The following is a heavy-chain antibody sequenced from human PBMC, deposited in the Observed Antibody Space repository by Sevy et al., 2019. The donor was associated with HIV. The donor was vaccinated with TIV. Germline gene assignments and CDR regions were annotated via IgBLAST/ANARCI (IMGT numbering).Heavy chain of an antibody. CDR3: AARHLGYCSGCSCLTDY. CDR1: GGSISSYY. D-gene: IGHD2-15*01. V-gene: IGHV4-59*01. CDR2: IYYSGST. J-gene: IGHJ4*02. Sequence: SETLSLTCTVSGGSISSYYWSWIRQPPGKGLEWIGYIYYSGSTNYNPSLKSRVTISVDTYKNQFSLRLRSVTAADTAVYYCAARHLGYCSGCSCLTDYWGQGTLVTVSS.